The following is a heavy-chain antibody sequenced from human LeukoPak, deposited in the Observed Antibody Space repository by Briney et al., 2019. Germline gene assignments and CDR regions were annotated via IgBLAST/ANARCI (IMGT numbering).Heavy chain of an antibody. CDR1: GITLSNYG. V-gene: IGHV3-23*01. CDR3: AKDSQIAYCGGDCYSGMYYFDY. CDR2: ISGSGGGT. D-gene: IGHD2-21*02. Sequence: GGSLRLSCAVSGITLSNYGMSWVRQAPGKGLEWVAGISGSGGGTNYADSVKGRFTISRDNSKNTLFLQMNRLRAEDTAVYYCAKDSQIAYCGGDCYSGMYYFDYWGQGTLVTVSS. J-gene: IGHJ4*02.